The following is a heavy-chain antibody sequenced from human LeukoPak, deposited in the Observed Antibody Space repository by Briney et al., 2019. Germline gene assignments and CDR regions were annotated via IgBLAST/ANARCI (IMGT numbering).Heavy chain of an antibody. CDR1: GGSISSSY. V-gene: IGHV4-4*07. J-gene: IGHJ3*01. Sequence: SETLSLTCTVSGGSISSSYWSWIRQPAGKGLEWIGRIYISGTTNYNPSLKSRVTMSVDTSKNQFSLKVTSVTAADAAVYYCARWVSHGFDVWGQGTMVTVSS. CDR2: IYISGTT. CDR3: ARWVSHGFDV.